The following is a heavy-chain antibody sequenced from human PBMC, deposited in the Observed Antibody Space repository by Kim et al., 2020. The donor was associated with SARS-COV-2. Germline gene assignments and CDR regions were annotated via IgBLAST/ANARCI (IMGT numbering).Heavy chain of an antibody. D-gene: IGHD3-22*01. CDR3: ARGVLYYYDSSGQSLDY. V-gene: IGHV1-46*01. Sequence: FQGRVTMNRDTSTSTVYMELSSLRSEDTAVYYCARGVLYYYDSSGQSLDYWGQGTLVTVSS. J-gene: IGHJ4*02.